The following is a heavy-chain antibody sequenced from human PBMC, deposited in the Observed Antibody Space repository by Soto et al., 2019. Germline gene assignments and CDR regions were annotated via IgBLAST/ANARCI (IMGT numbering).Heavy chain of an antibody. V-gene: IGHV1-2*02. D-gene: IGHD1-26*01. CDR1: GYTFTDYY. J-gene: IGHJ4*02. Sequence: QVHLVQSGPEVKRPGASVQVSCKTSGYTFTDYYLHWVRQAPGQGLEWMGWVNSKSGGTNYAQKFQGSVSMTRDTSLTTAYMDLNSLSSDDTAVYYCAREPRPTGYSGKWFDFDYWGLGTLVTVSS. CDR2: VNSKSGGT. CDR3: AREPRPTGYSGKWFDFDY.